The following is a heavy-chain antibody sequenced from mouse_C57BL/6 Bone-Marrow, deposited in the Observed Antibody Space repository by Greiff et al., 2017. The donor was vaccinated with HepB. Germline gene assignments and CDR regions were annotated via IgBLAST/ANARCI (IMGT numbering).Heavy chain of an antibody. J-gene: IGHJ4*01. CDR3: ARDPYYFYYAMDY. Sequence: EVKLVESGGGLVKPGGSLKLSCAASGFTFSSYAMSWVRQTPEKRLEWVATISDGGSYTYYPDNVKGRFTLSRDNAKNNLYLQMSHLKSEDTAMYYCARDPYYFYYAMDYWGQGTSVTVAS. CDR2: ISDGGSYT. D-gene: IGHD1-1*01. V-gene: IGHV5-4*01. CDR1: GFTFSSYA.